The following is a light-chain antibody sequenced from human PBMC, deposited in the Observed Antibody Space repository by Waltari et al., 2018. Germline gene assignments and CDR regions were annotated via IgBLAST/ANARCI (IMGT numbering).Light chain of an antibody. CDR1: SSDVGGYNY. J-gene: IGLJ3*02. CDR2: EVN. Sequence: QSALTQPASVSGSPGQSITISCTGTSSDVGGYNYVSWYQQRPGKAPKLIIYEVNNRPPGGYNRLAGSKSGHTASLTISGLQPEDEADYYCSSYRTTNTWVFGGGTKLTVL. V-gene: IGLV2-14*01. CDR3: SSYRTTNTWV.